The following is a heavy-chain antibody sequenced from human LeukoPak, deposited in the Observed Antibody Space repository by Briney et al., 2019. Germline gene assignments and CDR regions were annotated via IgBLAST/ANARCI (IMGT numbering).Heavy chain of an antibody. CDR3: ARISSWYAGPFDY. CDR1: GGSISSYY. J-gene: IGHJ4*02. V-gene: IGHV4-38-2*02. D-gene: IGHD6-13*01. CDR2: IYHSGST. Sequence: SETLSLTCTVSGGSISSYYWGWIRQPPGKGLEWIGSIYHSGSTYYNPSLKSRVTISVDTSKNQFSLKLSSVTAADTAVYYCARISSWYAGPFDYWGQGTLVTVSS.